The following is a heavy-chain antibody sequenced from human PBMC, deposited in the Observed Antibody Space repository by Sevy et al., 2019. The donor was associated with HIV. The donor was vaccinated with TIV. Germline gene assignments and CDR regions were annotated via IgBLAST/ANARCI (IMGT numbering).Heavy chain of an antibody. CDR2: INPSGGST. J-gene: IGHJ6*02. D-gene: IGHD2-15*01. Sequence: ASVKVSCKASGYTFTSYYIHWVRQAPGQGLEWMGIINPSGGSTSYAQKFQGRVTMTRDMSTSTVYMEMSSLRSGDTAVYYCARGGGVVVGATVSGMDVWGQGTTVTVSS. CDR3: ARGGGVVVGATVSGMDV. V-gene: IGHV1-46*01. CDR1: GYTFTSYY.